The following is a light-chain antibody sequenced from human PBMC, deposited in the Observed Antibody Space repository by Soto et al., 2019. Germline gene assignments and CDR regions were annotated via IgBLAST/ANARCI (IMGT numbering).Light chain of an antibody. J-gene: IGKJ1*01. V-gene: IGKV1-17*01. CDR3: LQRNSYPWT. Sequence: DIQMTQSPSSLSASVEDRVTITCRASQGIRNDLGGYQQKPGKAPKRLIYAASSLHSGVPSRFSGSGSGTGFTLTISSLQPGDFAHDYCLQRNSYPWTFGQGTKVEIK. CDR1: QGIRND. CDR2: AAS.